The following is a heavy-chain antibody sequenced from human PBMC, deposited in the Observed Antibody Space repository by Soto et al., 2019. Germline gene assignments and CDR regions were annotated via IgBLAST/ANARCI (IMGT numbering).Heavy chain of an antibody. D-gene: IGHD2-21*01. V-gene: IGHV3-48*01. CDR1: GFALTYYN. J-gene: IGHJ4*02. Sequence: ESGGGLVQPGGSLRLSCAASGFALTYYNMKWVRQAPGKGLEWVSDISSSNGATYYADSVKGRFTISRDIAKNSLYLQMDSLRAEDTAIYYCVRDSAYSFDYWGQGTLVTVSS. CDR2: ISSSNGAT. CDR3: VRDSAYSFDY.